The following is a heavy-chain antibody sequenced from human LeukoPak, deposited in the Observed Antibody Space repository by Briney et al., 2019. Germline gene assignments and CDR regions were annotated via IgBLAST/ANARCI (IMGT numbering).Heavy chain of an antibody. CDR1: GFTFSSYS. D-gene: IGHD6-13*01. CDR3: AGERPSSSWYDF. CDR2: IKPDGSER. Sequence: GGSLRLSCAASGFTFSSYSMNWVRQAPGKGLEWVANIKPDGSERYYVDSVRGRFAISRDNAKNLVYLQMNSLRAEDTAAYYCAGERPSSSWYDFWGQGTLVTVSS. J-gene: IGHJ5*01. V-gene: IGHV3-7*01.